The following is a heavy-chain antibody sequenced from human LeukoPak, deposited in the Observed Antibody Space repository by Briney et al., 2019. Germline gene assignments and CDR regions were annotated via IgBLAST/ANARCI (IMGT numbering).Heavy chain of an antibody. D-gene: IGHD3-22*01. V-gene: IGHV3-23*01. CDR1: GFTLSSYA. Sequence: QPGGSLRLSCAASGFTLSSYAMSWVRRAPGKGLEWVSAISGSGGSTYYADSVKGRFTISRDNSKNTLYLQMNSLRAEDTAVYFCAGGQWGYLVDYWGQGTLVTVSS. CDR2: ISGSGGST. J-gene: IGHJ4*02. CDR3: AGGQWGYLVDY.